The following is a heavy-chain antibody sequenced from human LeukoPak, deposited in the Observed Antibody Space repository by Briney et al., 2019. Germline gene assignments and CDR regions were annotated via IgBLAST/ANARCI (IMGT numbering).Heavy chain of an antibody. CDR3: ARGVAAPNWFDP. Sequence: SQTLSLTCAISGDSVSSNSAAWNWIRQYPSSGLEWPGRTYYRSKWYNDYAVSVKSRITINPDTSKNQFSLQLNSVTPEDTAVYYCARGVAAPNWFDPWGQGTLVTVSS. V-gene: IGHV6-1*01. D-gene: IGHD6-13*01. J-gene: IGHJ5*02. CDR2: TYYRSKWYN. CDR1: GDSVSSNSAA.